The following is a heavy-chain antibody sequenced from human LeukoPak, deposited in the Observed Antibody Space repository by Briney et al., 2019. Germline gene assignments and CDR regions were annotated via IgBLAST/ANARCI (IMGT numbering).Heavy chain of an antibody. CDR2: ISWNSGSI. Sequence: GRSLRLSCAASGFTFYDYTMHWVRQAPGKGLEWVSGISWNSGSIGYADSVKGRFTISRDNAKNSLYLQMNSLRAEDTALYYCAKAVEWELPGDAFDIRGQGTMVTVSS. CDR1: GFTFYDYT. J-gene: IGHJ3*02. V-gene: IGHV3-9*01. D-gene: IGHD1-26*01. CDR3: AKAVEWELPGDAFDI.